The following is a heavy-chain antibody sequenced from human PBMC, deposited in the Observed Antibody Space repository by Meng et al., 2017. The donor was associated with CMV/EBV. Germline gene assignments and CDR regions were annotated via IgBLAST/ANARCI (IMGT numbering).Heavy chain of an antibody. D-gene: IGHD2-2*01. V-gene: IGHV3-23*01. CDR1: YA. CDR3: AKVELFTFCSTTNCCPGHFDL. Sequence: YAMSWVRQAPGKCLEWVSGVSASGVRTFYADSVKGRFTISRDNSKNTVYLQINSLRDEDTAVYYCAKVELFTFCSTTNCCPGHFDLWGRGTLVTVSS. J-gene: IGHJ2*01. CDR2: VSASGVRT.